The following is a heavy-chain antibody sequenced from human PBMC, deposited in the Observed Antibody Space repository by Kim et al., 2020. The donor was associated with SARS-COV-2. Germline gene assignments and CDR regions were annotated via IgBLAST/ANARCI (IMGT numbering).Heavy chain of an antibody. CDR1: GDSVSSNSAA. CDR2: TYYRSKWYN. J-gene: IGHJ4*02. D-gene: IGHD6-19*01. V-gene: IGHV6-1*01. Sequence: SQTLSLTCAISGDSVSSNSAAWNWIRQSPSRGLEWLGRTYYRSKWYNDYAVSVKSRITINPDTSKNQFSLQLNSVTPEDTAVYYCARDLGPKGIAVAGTFDYWGQGTLVTVSS. CDR3: ARDLGPKGIAVAGTFDY.